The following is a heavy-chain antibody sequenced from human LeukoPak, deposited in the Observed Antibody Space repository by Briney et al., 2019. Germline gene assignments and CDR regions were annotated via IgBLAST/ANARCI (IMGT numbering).Heavy chain of an antibody. J-gene: IGHJ4*02. CDR2: ISWNSGSI. CDR1: GFTFDDYA. V-gene: IGHV3-9*03. Sequence: GGSLRLSCAASGFTFDDYAMHWVRQAPGKGLEWVSGISWNSGSIGYADSVKGRFTISRDNAKNSLYLQMNSLRAEDMALYYCAKGNGGMVIAQPWFDYWGQGTLVTVSS. CDR3: AKGNGGMVIAQPWFDY. D-gene: IGHD2-21*01.